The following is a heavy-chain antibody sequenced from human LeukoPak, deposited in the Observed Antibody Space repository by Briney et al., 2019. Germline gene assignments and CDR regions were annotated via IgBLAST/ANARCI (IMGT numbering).Heavy chain of an antibody. CDR3: ARASGEMGNFDY. CDR1: EFTFSSYS. V-gene: IGHV3-21*01. Sequence: PGGSLRLSCAASEFTFSSYSMNWVRQAPGKGLEWVSSISSSSSYIYYADSVKGRFTISRDNAKNSLYLQMNSLRAEDTAVYYCARASGEMGNFDYWGQGTLVTVSS. J-gene: IGHJ4*02. CDR2: ISSSSSYI. D-gene: IGHD3-16*01.